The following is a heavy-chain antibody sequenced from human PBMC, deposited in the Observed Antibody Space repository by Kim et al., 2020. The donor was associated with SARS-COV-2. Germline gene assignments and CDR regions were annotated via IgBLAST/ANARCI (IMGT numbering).Heavy chain of an antibody. CDR3: ARDSGGYSYGANYY. CDR1: GGTFSSYA. D-gene: IGHD5-18*01. J-gene: IGHJ4*02. Sequence: SVKVSCKASGGTFSSYAISWVRQAPGQGLEWMGRIIPILGIANYAQKFQGRVTITADKSTSTAYMELSSLRSEDTAVYYCARDSGGYSYGANYYWGQGTLVTVSS. CDR2: IIPILGIA. V-gene: IGHV1-69*04.